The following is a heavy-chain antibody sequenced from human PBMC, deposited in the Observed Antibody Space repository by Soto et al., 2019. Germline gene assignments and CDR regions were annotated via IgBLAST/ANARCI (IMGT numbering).Heavy chain of an antibody. J-gene: IGHJ6*02. Sequence: ETLSRTCPVSGGSISSSSYYWGWIRQPPGKGLEWIGSIYYSGSTYYNPSLKSRVTISVDTSKNQFSLKLSSVTAADTAVYYCARRGYQLYYGMEVWGQGTKVTVYS. V-gene: IGHV4-39*01. CDR2: IYYSGST. CDR1: GGSISSSSYY. CDR3: ARRGYQLYYGMEV. D-gene: IGHD2-2*01.